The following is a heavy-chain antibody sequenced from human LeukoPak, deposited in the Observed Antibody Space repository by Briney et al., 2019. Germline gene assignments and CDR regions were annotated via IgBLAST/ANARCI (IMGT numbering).Heavy chain of an antibody. CDR3: ARQIASAGTAGFDF. Sequence: SETLSLACAVYGGSFSGYYWSWIRQPPGKGLEWIGEINHSGSTNYNPSLKSRVTISVDTSKNQFSLRLRSVTAADTAVYYCARQIASAGTAGFDFWGQGALVTVSS. CDR2: INHSGST. D-gene: IGHD6-13*01. V-gene: IGHV4-34*01. CDR1: GGSFSGYY. J-gene: IGHJ4*02.